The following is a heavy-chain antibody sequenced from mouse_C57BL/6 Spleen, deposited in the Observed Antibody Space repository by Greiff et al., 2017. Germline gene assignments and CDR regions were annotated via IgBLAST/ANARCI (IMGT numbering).Heavy chain of an antibody. CDR2: IRNKANGYTT. V-gene: IGHV7-3*01. CDR1: GFTFTDYY. J-gene: IGHJ4*01. CDR3: ARCLGYYAMDY. Sequence: EVKLMESGGGLVQPGGSLSLSCAASGFTFTDYYMSWVRQPPGKALEWLGFIRNKANGYTTEYSASVKGRFTISRDNSQSILYLQMNALRAEDSATYYCARCLGYYAMDYWGQGTSVTVSS.